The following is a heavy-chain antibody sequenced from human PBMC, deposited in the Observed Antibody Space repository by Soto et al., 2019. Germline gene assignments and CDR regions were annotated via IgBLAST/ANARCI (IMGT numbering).Heavy chain of an antibody. CDR3: ARDRIGYCSSTSCLN. Sequence: QVQLQASGPGLVKPSQTLSLTCTVSGGSISSGGYYWSWIRQHPGTRLEWIGYIYYSGSTYYNPSLKSRVTMSVDPSKNQFSLKLGSVTAADTAVYYCARDRIGYCSSTSCLNGGQGTLVIVS. J-gene: IGHJ4*02. V-gene: IGHV4-31*03. CDR1: GGSISSGGYY. CDR2: IYYSGST. D-gene: IGHD2-2*01.